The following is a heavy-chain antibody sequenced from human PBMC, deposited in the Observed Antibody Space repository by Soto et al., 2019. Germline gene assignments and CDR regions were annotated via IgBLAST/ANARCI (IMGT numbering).Heavy chain of an antibody. V-gene: IGHV3-73*02. Sequence: EVQLVESGGGLVQPGGSLKLSCAASGFTFSGSAMHWVRQASGKGLEWVGRIRSKANSYATAYAASVKGRFTISRDDSKTTAYLQMNSLKTEDTAVYYCTTVAATAVYWGQGTLVTVSS. J-gene: IGHJ4*02. CDR2: IRSKANSYAT. CDR1: GFTFSGSA. CDR3: TTVAATAVY. D-gene: IGHD6-19*01.